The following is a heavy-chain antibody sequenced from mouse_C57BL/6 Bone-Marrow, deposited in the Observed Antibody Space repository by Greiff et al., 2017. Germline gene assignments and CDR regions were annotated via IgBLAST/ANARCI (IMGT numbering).Heavy chain of an antibody. CDR1: GFNIKNTY. Sequence: VQLKESVAELVRPGASVKLSCTASGFNIKNTYMHWVKQRPEQGLEWIGRIDPANGNTKYAPKFQGKATITADTSSNTADLQLSSLTSEDTAIYYCARGITAASSFAYWGQGTLVTVSA. V-gene: IGHV14-3*01. CDR2: IDPANGNT. D-gene: IGHD1-2*01. J-gene: IGHJ3*01. CDR3: ARGITAASSFAY.